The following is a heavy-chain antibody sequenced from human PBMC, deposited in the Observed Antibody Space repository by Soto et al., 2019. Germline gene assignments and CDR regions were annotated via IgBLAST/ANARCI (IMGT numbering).Heavy chain of an antibody. J-gene: IGHJ4*02. D-gene: IGHD3-22*01. CDR2: ISSSSSTI. CDR3: ARAYYDSSGYYWVFDY. Sequence: GGPLGLAWAASGFACSSYSMNWVRQAQGKGLEWVSYISSSSSTIYYADSVNGRFTISRDNAKNSLYLQMNSLRAEDTAVYYCARAYYDSSGYYWVFDYWGQGTLVTVSS. V-gene: IGHV3-48*01. CDR1: GFACSSYS.